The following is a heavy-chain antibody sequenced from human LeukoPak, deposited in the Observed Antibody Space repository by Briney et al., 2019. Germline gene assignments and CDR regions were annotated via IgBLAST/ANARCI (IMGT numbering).Heavy chain of an antibody. V-gene: IGHV3-21*01. J-gene: IGHJ4*02. CDR3: AASAYYYGSGSYPGFFDYFDY. CDR2: ISSSSSYI. Sequence: KAGGSLRLSCAASGFTFSSYSMNWVRQAPGKGLEWVSSISSSSSYIYYADSVKGRFTISRDNAKNSLYLQMNSLRAEDTAVYYCAASAYYYGSGSYPGFFDYFDYWGQGTLVSVSS. D-gene: IGHD3-10*01. CDR1: GFTFSSYS.